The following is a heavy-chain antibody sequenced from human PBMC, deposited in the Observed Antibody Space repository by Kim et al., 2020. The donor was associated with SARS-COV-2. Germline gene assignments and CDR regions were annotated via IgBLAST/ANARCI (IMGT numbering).Heavy chain of an antibody. Sequence: AGAGKGRFTISRDNSKNTLYLQMNSRRAEDRAVYYCSSLLSYYYGMDVWGQGTTVTVSS. CDR3: SSLLSYYYGMDV. V-gene: IGHV3-33*01. J-gene: IGHJ6*02.